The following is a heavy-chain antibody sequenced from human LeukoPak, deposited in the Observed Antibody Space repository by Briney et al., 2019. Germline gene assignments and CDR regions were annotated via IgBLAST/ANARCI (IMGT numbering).Heavy chain of an antibody. CDR2: IYTSGST. Sequence: SQTLSLSCTVSGDSISSGSYYWSWIRQPAGKGLEWIGRIYTSGSTGYNPSLRSRLTISLDTSKNQFSLRLTSVPAADTAIYYCTRSDIVVMPARGNYYYAFDVWGRGASVTVS. CDR3: TRSDIVVMPARGNYYYAFDV. D-gene: IGHD3-22*01. V-gene: IGHV4-61*02. CDR1: GDSISSGSYY. J-gene: IGHJ6*02.